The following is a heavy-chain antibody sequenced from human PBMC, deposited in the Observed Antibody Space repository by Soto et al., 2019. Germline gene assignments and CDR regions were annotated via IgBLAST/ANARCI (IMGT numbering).Heavy chain of an antibody. J-gene: IGHJ5*02. CDR1: GYTFTGYY. CDR2: INPNSGGT. CDR3: ARGANPPHRLELHWFDP. Sequence: ASVKVSCKASGYTFTGYYMHWVRQAPGQGLEWMGWINPNSGGTNYAQRFQGRVTMTRDTSISTAYMELSRLRSDDTAVYYCARGANPPHRLELHWFDPWGQGTLVTVSS. V-gene: IGHV1-2*02. D-gene: IGHD1-7*01.